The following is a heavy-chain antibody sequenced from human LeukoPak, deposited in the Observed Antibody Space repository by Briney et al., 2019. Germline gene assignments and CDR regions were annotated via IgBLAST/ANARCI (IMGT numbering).Heavy chain of an antibody. J-gene: IGHJ4*02. V-gene: IGHV1-2*02. CDR3: ARSDSSGWYFDY. CDR1: GYTFTGYY. Sequence: GASVKVSCKSSGYTFTGYYMHWVRQAPGQGLEWMGWINPNSGGTNDAQKFQGRVTMTRDTSISTAYMELSRLRSDDTAVYYCARSDSSGWYFDYWGQGTLVTVSS. CDR2: INPNSGGT. D-gene: IGHD6-19*01.